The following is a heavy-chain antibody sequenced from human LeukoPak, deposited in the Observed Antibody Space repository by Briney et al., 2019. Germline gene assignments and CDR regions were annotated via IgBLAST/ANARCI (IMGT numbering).Heavy chain of an antibody. CDR3: ARERGGYSYGYYYYYMDV. J-gene: IGHJ6*03. D-gene: IGHD5-18*01. V-gene: IGHV1-69*06. CDR2: ISPIFGTA. CDR1: GGTFSSYA. Sequence: GASVKVSCKASGGTFSSYAISWVRQAPGQGPQWRGGISPIFGTANYAQKFQGRVTITADKSTSTAYMELSSLRTEDTAVYYCARERGGYSYGYYYYYMDVWGKGTTVTVSS.